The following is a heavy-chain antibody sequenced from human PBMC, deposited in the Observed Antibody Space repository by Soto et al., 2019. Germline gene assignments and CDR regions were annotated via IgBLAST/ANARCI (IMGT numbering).Heavy chain of an antibody. CDR2: IYSGGST. Sequence: GGSLRLSCAASGFTVSSNYMSWVRQAPGKGLEWVSVIYSGGSTYYADSVKGRFTISRDNSKNTLYLQMNSLRAEDTAVYYCARDRRGITMVRGVIGYYYYGMDVWGQGTTVTVPS. J-gene: IGHJ6*02. CDR3: ARDRRGITMVRGVIGYYYYGMDV. D-gene: IGHD3-10*01. V-gene: IGHV3-53*01. CDR1: GFTVSSNY.